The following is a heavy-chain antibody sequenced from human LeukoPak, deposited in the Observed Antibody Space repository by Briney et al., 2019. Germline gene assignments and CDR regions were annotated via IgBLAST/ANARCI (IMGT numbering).Heavy chain of an antibody. D-gene: IGHD2-2*01. CDR3: AREGYCTTPSCYPDY. Sequence: GGSLRLSCAASGFTFNIYAMNWVRQAPGTGLEWVSSISSSSSYIDYADSVKGRFAISRDNAKNSLYLQVNSLRAEDTAVYYCAREGYCTTPSCYPDYWGQGTLVTVSS. J-gene: IGHJ4*02. CDR2: ISSSSSYI. CDR1: GFTFNIYA. V-gene: IGHV3-21*06.